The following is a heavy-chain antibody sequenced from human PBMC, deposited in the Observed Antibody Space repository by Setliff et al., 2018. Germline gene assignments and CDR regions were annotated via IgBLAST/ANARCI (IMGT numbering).Heavy chain of an antibody. CDR2: IYPGDSDT. V-gene: IGHV5-51*01. CDR1: GYSFSTYW. J-gene: IGHJ3*02. Sequence: PGESLKISCKGSGYSFSTYWIGWVRQIPGKGLEWMGFIYPGDSDTRYSPSFQGQVTISADKSISTVYLHWSSLKASDTAMYYCARSPLDDAFDIWGQGTMVTVSS. CDR3: ARSPLDDAFDI.